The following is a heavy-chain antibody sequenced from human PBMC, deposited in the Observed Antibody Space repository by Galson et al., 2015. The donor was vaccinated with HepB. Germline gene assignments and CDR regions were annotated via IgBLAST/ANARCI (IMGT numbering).Heavy chain of an antibody. Sequence: SVKVSCKASGYTFTSYYMHWVRQAPGQGLEWMGIINPSGGSTSYAQKFQGRVTMTRDTSTSTVYMELSSLRSEDTAVYYCARGPSYDFWSGYYSRYYFDYWGQGTLVTVSS. D-gene: IGHD3-3*01. CDR3: ARGPSYDFWSGYYSRYYFDY. J-gene: IGHJ4*02. CDR2: INPSGGST. V-gene: IGHV1-46*01. CDR1: GYTFTSYY.